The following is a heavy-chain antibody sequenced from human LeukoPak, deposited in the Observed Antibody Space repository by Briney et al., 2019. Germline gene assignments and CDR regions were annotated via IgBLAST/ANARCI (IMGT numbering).Heavy chain of an antibody. CDR1: GFIFSGYW. V-gene: IGHV3-7*01. Sequence: PGGPLRLSCAASGFIFSGYWMSWVRQAPGKGLEWVANIKPDGSEKYSVDSVKGRFTISRDNAKNSLYLQMNSLRAEDTAVYYCARGDFESGSYNDAFDIWGQGTMVTVS. J-gene: IGHJ3*02. D-gene: IGHD1-26*01. CDR3: ARGDFESGSYNDAFDI. CDR2: IKPDGSEK.